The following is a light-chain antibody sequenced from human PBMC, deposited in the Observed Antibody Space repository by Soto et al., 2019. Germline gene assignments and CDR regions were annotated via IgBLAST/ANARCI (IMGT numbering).Light chain of an antibody. J-gene: IGLJ2*01. CDR1: SSNIGNNY. V-gene: IGLV1-51*01. CDR3: GTWDSSLNALV. Sequence: QSVLTQPPSVSAAPGQKVTISCSGSSSNIGNNYVSWYQQLPGTAPKLLIYDNNKRPSGSPDRFSGPKSGTSATLGITGLQTGDEADYYCGTWDSSLNALVFGGGTKLTVL. CDR2: DNN.